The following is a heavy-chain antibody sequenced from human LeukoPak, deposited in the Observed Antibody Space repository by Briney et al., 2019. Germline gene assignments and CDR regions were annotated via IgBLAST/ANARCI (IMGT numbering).Heavy chain of an antibody. CDR1: GGSISSYY. Sequence: PSETLSLTCTVSGGSISSYYWSWIRQPPGKGLEWIGYIYYSGSTNYNPSLKSRVTISVDTSKNQFSLKLSSVTAADTAVYYCARDQGADYFGSGSYYLGYWGQGTLVTVSS. CDR3: ARDQGADYFGSGSYYLGY. CDR2: IYYSGST. V-gene: IGHV4-59*01. J-gene: IGHJ4*02. D-gene: IGHD3-10*01.